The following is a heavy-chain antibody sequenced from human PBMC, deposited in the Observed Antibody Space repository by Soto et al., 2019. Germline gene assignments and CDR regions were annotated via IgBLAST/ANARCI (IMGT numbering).Heavy chain of an antibody. V-gene: IGHV4-59*01. CDR2: IYYSGST. J-gene: IGHJ4*02. D-gene: IGHD5-12*01. Sequence: PSETLSLTYPVYGGSLSSSYWRWIRQPPGKGLEWIGYIYYSGSTNYNPSLKSRVTISVDTSKNQFSLKLSSVTAADTAVYYCARLWDGYNYYFDYWGQGTLVTVS. CDR1: GGSLSSSY. CDR3: ARLWDGYNYYFDY.